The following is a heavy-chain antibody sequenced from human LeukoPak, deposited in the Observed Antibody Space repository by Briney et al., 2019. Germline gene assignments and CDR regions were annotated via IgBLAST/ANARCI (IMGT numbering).Heavy chain of an antibody. CDR3: ARRPTDAEVRFDY. CDR2: IDYSGNT. V-gene: IGHV4-59*01. Sequence: SETLSLTCTVSGGSISSYYLSWLRQPPGKGLEWIGYIDYSGNTNYNPSLKSRVTISVDTSKNQFSLKLSSVTAADTAVYYCARRPTDAEVRFDYWGQGTLVTVSS. D-gene: IGHD2-8*01. CDR1: GGSISSYY. J-gene: IGHJ4*02.